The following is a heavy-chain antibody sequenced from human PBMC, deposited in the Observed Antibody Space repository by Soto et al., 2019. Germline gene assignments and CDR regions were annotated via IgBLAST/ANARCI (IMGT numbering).Heavy chain of an antibody. Sequence: QVQLVQSGAEVKKPGSSVKVSCKASGGTFSSYAISWVRQAPGQGLEWMGGIIPICGTANYAQKFQGRVTIAADESTNKAYRELCGLRPEDTAVYYCWGWGGGAARLLRGGIDVWGQGTTVNVSS. V-gene: IGHV1-69*01. J-gene: IGHJ6*02. CDR2: IIPICGTA. CDR3: WGWGGGAARLLRGGIDV. CDR1: GGTFSSYA. D-gene: IGHD6-6*01.